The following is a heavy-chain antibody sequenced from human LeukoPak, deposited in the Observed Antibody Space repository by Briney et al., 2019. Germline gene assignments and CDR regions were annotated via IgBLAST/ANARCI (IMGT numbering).Heavy chain of an antibody. V-gene: IGHV5-51*01. J-gene: IGHJ4*02. CDR3: ARQEDIVAVRYFDY. Sequence: GASLKISCKGSGYSFTSYWIGWVRQLPGKGLEWMGIIYPGDSDTRYSPSFQGQVTISADKSISTAYLQWSSLKASDTAMYYCARQEDIVAVRYFDYWGQGTLVTVSS. CDR1: GYSFTSYW. CDR2: IYPGDSDT. D-gene: IGHD2-15*01.